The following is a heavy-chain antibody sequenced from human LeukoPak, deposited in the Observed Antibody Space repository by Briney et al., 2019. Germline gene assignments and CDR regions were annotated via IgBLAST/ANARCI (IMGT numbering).Heavy chain of an antibody. CDR1: GFTFSSYS. CDR2: ISSSSNYI. V-gene: IGHV3-21*01. J-gene: IGHJ4*02. Sequence: PGGSLRLSCAASGFTFSSYSMNWVRQAPGKGLEWVSSISSSSNYIYYADSVKGRFTISRDNAKNSLNLQMNSLRAEDTAVYYCANDGGNIVVVEYYFDYWGQGTLVTVSS. D-gene: IGHD2-15*01. CDR3: ANDGGNIVVVEYYFDY.